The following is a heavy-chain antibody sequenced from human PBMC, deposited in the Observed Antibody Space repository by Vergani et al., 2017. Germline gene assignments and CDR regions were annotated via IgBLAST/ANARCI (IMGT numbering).Heavy chain of an antibody. D-gene: IGHD3-9*01. CDR2: FYHSGGT. CDR1: GASISSYY. Sequence: QVQLHESGPGLAKPSETLFLTCTVSGASISSYYWNWIRQSPGKGPEWIGSFYHSGGTSYNPSLTSRVTISADTSKNQFSLKLRSVTAADTAVYFCARVMYRDEASTGYRLEGMDIWGQGTTVTISS. J-gene: IGHJ6*02. CDR3: ARVMYRDEASTGYRLEGMDI. V-gene: IGHV4-59*01.